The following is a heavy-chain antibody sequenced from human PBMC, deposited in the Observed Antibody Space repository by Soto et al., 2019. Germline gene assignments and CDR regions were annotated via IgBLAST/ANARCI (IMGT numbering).Heavy chain of an antibody. CDR3: ARDFTDSSGPTLGMGV. CDR2: IYYSGST. D-gene: IGHD6-19*01. J-gene: IGHJ6*02. V-gene: IGHV4-31*03. CDR1: GGSISSGGYY. Sequence: QVQLQESGPGLVKPSQTLSLTCTVSGGSISSGGYYWGWIRQRPGKDLEWIGYIYYSGSTYYNPSLKSRVTIAVDTSKNQFSLKLSSVTAADTAVYYCARDFTDSSGPTLGMGVWGQGTTVTVSS.